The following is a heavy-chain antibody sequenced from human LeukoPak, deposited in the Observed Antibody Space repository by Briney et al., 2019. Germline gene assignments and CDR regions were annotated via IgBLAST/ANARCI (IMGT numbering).Heavy chain of an antibody. CDR3: ASGNWGIKYYFDY. D-gene: IGHD7-27*01. Sequence: PSQTLSLTCTVSGGSISSGGYYWSWIRQHPGKGLEWIGYIYYSGSTYYNPSLKSRVTISVDTSKNQFSLKLSSVTAADTAVYYCASGNWGIKYYFDYWGQGTLATVSS. V-gene: IGHV4-31*03. CDR1: GGSISSGGYY. CDR2: IYYSGST. J-gene: IGHJ4*02.